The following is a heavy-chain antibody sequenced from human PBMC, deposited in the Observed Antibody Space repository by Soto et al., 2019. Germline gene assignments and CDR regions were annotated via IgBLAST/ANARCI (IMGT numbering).Heavy chain of an antibody. CDR2: IYHSGST. CDR3: ARYPTKVGATEYYFDY. V-gene: IGHV4-38-2*02. Sequence: SETLSLTCTVSGYSISSGYYWGWIRQPPGKGLEWIGSIYHSGSTYYNPSLKSRVTISVDTSKNQFSLKLSSVTAADTAVYYCARYPTKVGATEYYFDYWGQGTLVTVSS. CDR1: GYSISSGYY. J-gene: IGHJ4*02. D-gene: IGHD1-26*01.